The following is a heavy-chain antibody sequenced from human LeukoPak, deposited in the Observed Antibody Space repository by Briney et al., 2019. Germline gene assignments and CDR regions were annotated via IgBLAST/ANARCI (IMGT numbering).Heavy chain of an antibody. J-gene: IGHJ5*02. V-gene: IGHV4-4*07. D-gene: IGHD3-3*01. Sequence: PSETLSLTCTVSGGSINSYYWSWIRQPAGKGMEWIGRIYTSGSTNYNPSLKSRVTMSVDTSKNQCSLKLSSVTAADTAVYYCARQLRFGWFDPWGQGALVTVSS. CDR1: GGSINSYY. CDR2: IYTSGST. CDR3: ARQLRFGWFDP.